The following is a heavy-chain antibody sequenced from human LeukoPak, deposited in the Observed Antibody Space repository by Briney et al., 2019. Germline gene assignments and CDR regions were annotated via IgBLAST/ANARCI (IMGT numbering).Heavy chain of an antibody. D-gene: IGHD2-2*01. CDR3: ARGRSTSFNAFDI. Sequence: SQTLSLTCTVSGGSISSGSYYWSWIRRPAGKGLEWIGRIYTSGSTNYNPSLKSRVTISVDTSKNQFSLKLSSVTAADTAVYYCARGRSTSFNAFDIWGQGTMVTVSS. V-gene: IGHV4-61*02. J-gene: IGHJ3*02. CDR2: IYTSGST. CDR1: GGSISSGSYY.